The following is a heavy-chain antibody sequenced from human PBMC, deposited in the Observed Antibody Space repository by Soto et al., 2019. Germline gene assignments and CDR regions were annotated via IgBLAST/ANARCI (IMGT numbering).Heavy chain of an antibody. J-gene: IGHJ6*02. D-gene: IGHD3-10*01. CDR2: INPSGGST. CDR3: AAPSGSYNGYYYYYGMDG. CDR1: GYTFTSYY. Sequence: GASVKVSCKASGYTFTSYYMHWVRQAPGQGLEWMGIINPSGGSTSYAQKFQGRVTMTRDTSTSTAYMELSSLRSDDTAVYYCAAPSGSYNGYYYYYGMDGWGQGTTVTVSS. V-gene: IGHV1-46*01.